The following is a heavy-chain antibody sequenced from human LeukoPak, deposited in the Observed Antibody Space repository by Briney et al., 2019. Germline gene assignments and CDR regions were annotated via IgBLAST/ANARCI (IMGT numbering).Heavy chain of an antibody. J-gene: IGHJ6*03. CDR1: QFTFSRFA. CDR3: AKHLGSHSFLFYYMDV. CDR2: LSGSGTAT. Sequence: GGSLRLSCEASQFTFSRFAMSWIRQAPGKGLEWVSTLSGSGTATYYADSVKGRFTTSRDNSKDTLYLQMDNLRADDTAVYYCAKHLGSHSFLFYYMDVWGTGTSVIVSS. D-gene: IGHD2-21*01. V-gene: IGHV3-23*01.